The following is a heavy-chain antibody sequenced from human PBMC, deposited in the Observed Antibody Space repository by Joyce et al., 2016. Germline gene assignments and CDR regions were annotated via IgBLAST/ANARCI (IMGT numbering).Heavy chain of an antibody. J-gene: IGHJ3*02. CDR1: GFTFSAYD. CDR3: ARERGGGMSAFDI. V-gene: IGHV3-13*05. Sequence: EVQLVEAGGALVQPGGALRLSCAASGFTFSAYDIHWVRQTTGKGLGGVSAIGTAGDPYYAGSVKCRFTISRENAKSSLFLQMSSLRAEDAAVYYCARERGGGMSAFDIWCQGTMVTVSS. CDR2: IGTAGDP. D-gene: IGHD3-16*01.